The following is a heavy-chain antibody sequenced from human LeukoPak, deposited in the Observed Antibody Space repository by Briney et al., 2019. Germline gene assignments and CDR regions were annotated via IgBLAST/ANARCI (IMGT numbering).Heavy chain of an antibody. CDR1: GFTFSSYS. J-gene: IGHJ4*02. D-gene: IGHD5-18*01. V-gene: IGHV3-21*01. CDR3: ARSPGYSYGVFDY. Sequence: PGGSLRLSCAASGFTFSSYSMNWVRQAPGKGLEWVSSISSSSSYIYYADSVKGRFTISRDNAKNSLYLQMNSLRAEDTAVYYCARSPGYSYGVFDYWGQGTLVTVSS. CDR2: ISSSSSYI.